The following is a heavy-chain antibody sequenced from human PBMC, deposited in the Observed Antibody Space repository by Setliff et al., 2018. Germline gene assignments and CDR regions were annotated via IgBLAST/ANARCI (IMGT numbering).Heavy chain of an antibody. D-gene: IGHD6-13*01. CDR3: AKSHSSWPIFIDY. CDR2: ISGSAGST. J-gene: IGHJ4*02. V-gene: IGHV3-23*01. CDR1: GFTFSSYA. Sequence: QPGGSLRLSCAASGFTFSSYAMSWVRQAPGKGLEWVSAISGSAGSTYYADFVKGRFTISRDNSKNTLYLQMNSLRVEDTAVYYCAKSHSSWPIFIDYWGQGTLVTVSS.